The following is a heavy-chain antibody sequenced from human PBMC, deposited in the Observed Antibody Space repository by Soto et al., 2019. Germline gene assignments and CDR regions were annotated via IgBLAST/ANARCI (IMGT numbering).Heavy chain of an antibody. CDR2: MYYSGSP. Sequence: SSETLSLTCSVSGGSISSSYYWDWIRQPPGKGLEWIVSMYYSGSPIYNVSLKSRVTIFVDTSKNQFSLKLTSVTAADTAVYYCVRQRCGGTWAIDYWGLGTLVTVSS. CDR3: VRQRCGGTWAIDY. J-gene: IGHJ4*02. D-gene: IGHD2-15*01. CDR1: GGSISSSYY. V-gene: IGHV4-39*01.